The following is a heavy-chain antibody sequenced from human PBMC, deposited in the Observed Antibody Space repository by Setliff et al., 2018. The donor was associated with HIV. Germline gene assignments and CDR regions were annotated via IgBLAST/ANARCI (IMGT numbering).Heavy chain of an antibody. CDR1: GFTFSSSV. CDR2: IVVGSGNS. D-gene: IGHD4-4*01. J-gene: IGHJ4*02. V-gene: IGHV1-58*02. CDR3: ARVGEYSNYYYDS. Sequence: GASVKVSCKASGFTFSSSVIQWVRQARGQRLEWIGWIVVGSGNSNHAQKFQERVTISRDMSTSTAYMELSGLRSEDTAVYYCARVGEYSNYYYDSWGQGTLVTVSS.